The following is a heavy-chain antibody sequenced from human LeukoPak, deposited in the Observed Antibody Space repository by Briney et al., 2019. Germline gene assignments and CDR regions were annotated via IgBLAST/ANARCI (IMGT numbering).Heavy chain of an antibody. Sequence: SVKVSCKASGGTLTSYAISCVRQAPGHGLEWMGRIIPIFGTANYAQKFQGRVTITPDESTSTAYTELSSLRSEDTTVYYCARGGAQRELYAFDTWGQGTMVTVSS. CDR2: IIPIFGTA. V-gene: IGHV1-69*15. CDR1: GGTLTSYA. J-gene: IGHJ3*02. CDR3: ARGGAQRELYAFDT. D-gene: IGHD1-26*01.